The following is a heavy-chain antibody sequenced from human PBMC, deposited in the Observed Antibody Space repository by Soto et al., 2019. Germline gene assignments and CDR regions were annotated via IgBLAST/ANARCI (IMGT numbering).Heavy chain of an antibody. J-gene: IGHJ6*02. D-gene: IGHD2-15*01. Sequence: GGSLRLSCSASGFTFSSYSMNWVRQAPGKGLEWVSYISSSSSTIYYADSVKGRFTISRDNAKNSLYLQMNSLRAEDTAVYYCARDNRPGGKGQREYYYYYGMDVWGQGTTVTVSS. CDR2: ISSSSSTI. V-gene: IGHV3-48*01. CDR1: GFTFSSYS. CDR3: ARDNRPGGKGQREYYYYYGMDV.